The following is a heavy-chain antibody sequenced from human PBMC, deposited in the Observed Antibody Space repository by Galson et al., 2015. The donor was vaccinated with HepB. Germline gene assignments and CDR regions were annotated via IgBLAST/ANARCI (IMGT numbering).Heavy chain of an antibody. D-gene: IGHD3-3*01. Sequence: SVKVSCKASGYTFTSYGISWVRQAPGQGLEWMGWISVSNGKQNYAKKLQGRVTMTTDTSTSTAYMELRSLRSDDTAVYYCARWMGDLEWLLFGWFDPWGQGTLVTVSS. CDR1: GYTFTSYG. CDR2: ISVSNGKQ. V-gene: IGHV1-18*04. CDR3: ARWMGDLEWLLFGWFDP. J-gene: IGHJ5*02.